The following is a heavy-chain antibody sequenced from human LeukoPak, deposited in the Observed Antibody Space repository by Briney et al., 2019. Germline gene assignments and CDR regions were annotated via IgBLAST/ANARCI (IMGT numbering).Heavy chain of an antibody. Sequence: PSETLSLTCTVSGGSISSSSYYWGWIRQPPGKGLEWIGSIYYSGSTYYNPSLKSRVTISVDTSKNQFSLKLSSVTAADTAVYYCARQSDYYGSGRPFIVNYYFDYWGQGTLVTVSS. V-gene: IGHV4-39*01. D-gene: IGHD3-10*01. J-gene: IGHJ4*02. CDR2: IYYSGST. CDR1: GGSISSSSYY. CDR3: ARQSDYYGSGRPFIVNYYFDY.